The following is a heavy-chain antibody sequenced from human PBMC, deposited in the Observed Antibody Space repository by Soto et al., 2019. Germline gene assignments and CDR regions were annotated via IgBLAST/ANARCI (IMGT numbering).Heavy chain of an antibody. D-gene: IGHD3-3*01. V-gene: IGHV3-48*01. Sequence: GGSLRLSCAASGFTFSSYSMNWVRQAPGKGLEWVSYISSSSSTIYYADSVKGRFTISRDNAKNSLYLQMNSLRAEDTAVYYCARAQLRFLAPRHRGAFDIWGQGTMVTVSS. J-gene: IGHJ3*02. CDR1: GFTFSSYS. CDR2: ISSSSSTI. CDR3: ARAQLRFLAPRHRGAFDI.